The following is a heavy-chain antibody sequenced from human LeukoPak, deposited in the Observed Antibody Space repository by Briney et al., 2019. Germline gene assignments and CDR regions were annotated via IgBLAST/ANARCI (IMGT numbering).Heavy chain of an antibody. Sequence: PSETLSLTCTVSGGSISSYYWSWMRQPPGRGLEWIGYIYYSGSTNYNPALKSRVSISVDTSKNQFSLNLTSVTAADTAVYFCARSGISGSYAYYYYGMDVWGQGTTVTVSS. V-gene: IGHV4-59*08. CDR3: ARSGISGSYAYYYYGMDV. CDR1: GGSISSYY. D-gene: IGHD3-10*01. CDR2: IYYSGST. J-gene: IGHJ6*02.